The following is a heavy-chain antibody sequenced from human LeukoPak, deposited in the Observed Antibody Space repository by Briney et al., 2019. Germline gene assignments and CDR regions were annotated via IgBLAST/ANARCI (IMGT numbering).Heavy chain of an antibody. D-gene: IGHD4-17*01. Sequence: SETLSLTCTVYGMSFSDYYWSWIRQPPGKGLEWIGEINHSGSTNYNPSLKSRVTISVDTSKNQFSLKLSSVTAADTAVYYCAVTTTLENAFDIWGQGTMVTVSS. V-gene: IGHV4-34*01. CDR2: INHSGST. CDR3: AVTTTLENAFDI. CDR1: GMSFSDYY. J-gene: IGHJ3*02.